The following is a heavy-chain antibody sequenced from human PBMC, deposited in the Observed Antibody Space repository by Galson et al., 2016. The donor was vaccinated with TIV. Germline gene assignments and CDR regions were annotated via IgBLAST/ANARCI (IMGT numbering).Heavy chain of an antibody. CDR3: ARTATLKHYYGSTSYYPF. J-gene: IGHJ4*02. CDR2: IISMFGTT. Sequence: SVKVSCKASGNTFISYAVTWVRQAPGQGLEWMGGIISMFGTTNYAQKFQGRVTITADETTGTAYMELSSLRSDDTAMYCCARTATLKHYYGSTSYYPFWGQGTLVTVSS. D-gene: IGHD3-22*01. V-gene: IGHV1-69*13. CDR1: GNTFISYA.